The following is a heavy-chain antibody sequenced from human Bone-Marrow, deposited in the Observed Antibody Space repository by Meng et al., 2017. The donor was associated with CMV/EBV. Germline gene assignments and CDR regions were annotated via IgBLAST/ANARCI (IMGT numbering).Heavy chain of an antibody. D-gene: IGHD6-13*01. CDR1: NGDYY. J-gene: IGHJ4*02. Sequence: NGDYYWTWLRQYPGEGLEWIGYVYYSGSTYYNPSLKSRVAMSVDTSKNQFSLTLNYVTAADTAVYYCARRGSVVIASGAPAFYFDLWGQGTLVTVSS. CDR2: VYYSGST. CDR3: ARRGSVVIASGAPAFYFDL. V-gene: IGHV4-31*02.